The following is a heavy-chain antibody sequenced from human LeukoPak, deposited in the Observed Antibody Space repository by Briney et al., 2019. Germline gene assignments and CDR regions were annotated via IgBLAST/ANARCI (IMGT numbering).Heavy chain of an antibody. Sequence: RRSLRLSSAPSGFTFSTYAMSWVRQAPGKGLEWVSAISVRGVSTSYADSVRGGFTISRDNSKNTLYLQMNSLRAADTAVYYCAKAASGNWNDVSDYWGQGTVVSVSS. D-gene: IGHD1-20*01. J-gene: IGHJ4*02. V-gene: IGHV3-23*01. CDR3: AKAASGNWNDVSDY. CDR1: GFTFSTYA. CDR2: ISVRGVST.